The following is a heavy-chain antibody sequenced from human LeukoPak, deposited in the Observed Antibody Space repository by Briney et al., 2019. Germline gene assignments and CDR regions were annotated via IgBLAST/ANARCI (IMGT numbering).Heavy chain of an antibody. CDR2: INYSGST. CDR1: VGSFGGYF. Sequence: SETLSLTCGVYVGSFGGYFWSWIRQPPGKGLEWIGDINYSGSTNYNPSLKSRVTISVDTSKNQFSLRLSSVTAADTAVYYCASHLEMATTGNFGYWGQGTLVTVSS. D-gene: IGHD5-24*01. CDR3: ASHLEMATTGNFGY. V-gene: IGHV4-34*01. J-gene: IGHJ4*02.